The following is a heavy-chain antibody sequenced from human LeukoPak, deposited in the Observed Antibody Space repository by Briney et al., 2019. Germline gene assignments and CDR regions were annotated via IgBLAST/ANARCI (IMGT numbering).Heavy chain of an antibody. CDR1: GYNFRIYW. CDR3: ARQGAAGKYYYYYMDV. CDR2: IYPDASNT. V-gene: IGHV5-51*01. Sequence: GESLKISRQGSGYNFRIYWIGWVRQMPGQGLERMGIIYPDASNTIYGPSFQGQVTISADKYINPAYLEWSRLQASDTAIYYCARQGAAGKYYYYYMDVWGKGTTVTVSS. J-gene: IGHJ6*03. D-gene: IGHD6-13*01.